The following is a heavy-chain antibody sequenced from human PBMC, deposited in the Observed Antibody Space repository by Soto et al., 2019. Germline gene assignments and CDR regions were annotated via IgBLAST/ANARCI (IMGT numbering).Heavy chain of an antibody. CDR2: IIPIFGTP. D-gene: IGHD3-10*01. CDR1: GGIFSTYA. CDR3: ARDRDDYGSVNYYNRIDF. Sequence: QVQLVQSGAEVKKPGSSVKVSCKASGGIFSTYAISWLRRAPGQGLAWMGGIIPIFGTPNYAQRFQGRVTITADESTSTAYMELIRLRSEDTAVYYCARDRDDYGSVNYYNRIDFWGQGTLVTVSS. V-gene: IGHV1-69*01. J-gene: IGHJ4*02.